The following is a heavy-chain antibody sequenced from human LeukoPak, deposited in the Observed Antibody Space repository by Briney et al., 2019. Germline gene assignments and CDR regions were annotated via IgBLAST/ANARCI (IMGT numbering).Heavy chain of an antibody. D-gene: IGHD3-10*01. CDR2: IYYSGST. CDR3: AREGHYPLWDAFDI. V-gene: IGHV4-59*01. J-gene: IGHJ3*02. Sequence: SETLSLTCTVSGGSISSYYWSWIRQPPGKGLEWIGYIYYSGSTNYNPSLKSRVTISVDTSKNQFSLKLSSVTAADTAVYYCAREGHYPLWDAFDIWGQGTMVTVSS. CDR1: GGSISSYY.